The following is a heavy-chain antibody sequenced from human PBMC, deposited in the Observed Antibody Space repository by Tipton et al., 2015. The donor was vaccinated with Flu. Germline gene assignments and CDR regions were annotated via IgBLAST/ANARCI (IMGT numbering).Heavy chain of an antibody. CDR2: ISWNSGSI. J-gene: IGHJ6*02. D-gene: IGHD5-18*01. Sequence: SLRLSCAAPGFTFDDYAMHWVRQAPGKGLEWVSGISWNSGSIGYADSVKGRFTISRGNAKNSLYLQMNSLRAEDTALYYCAKDMSVELWPHDGQYGMDVWGQGTTVTVSS. CDR3: AKDMSVELWPHDGQYGMDV. CDR1: GFTFDDYA. V-gene: IGHV3-9*01.